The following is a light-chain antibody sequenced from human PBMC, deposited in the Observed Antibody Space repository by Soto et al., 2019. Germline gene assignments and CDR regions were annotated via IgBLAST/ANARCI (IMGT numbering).Light chain of an antibody. J-gene: IGKJ1*01. V-gene: IGKV2D-30*01. CDR2: KVS. CDR3: MQATYWPWT. Sequence: DVVLTQSPLSLPVTLGQPASISCRSSQSLVDSDGNTYLSWFQQRPGQSPRRLIYKVSNWDSGVPDRFSGSGSGTDFTLKISRVEAEDVGFYYCMQATYWPWTFGQGTKVDI. CDR1: QSLVDSDGNTY.